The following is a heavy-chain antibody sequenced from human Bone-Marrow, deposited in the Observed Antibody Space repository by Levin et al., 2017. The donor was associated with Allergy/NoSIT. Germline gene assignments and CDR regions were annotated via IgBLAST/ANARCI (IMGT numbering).Heavy chain of an antibody. V-gene: IGHV3-48*03. CDR2: ISNTGTTV. CDR1: GFSLSQYD. D-gene: IGHD2-21*02. CDR3: ARGSFRTASRLGYYYGVDV. J-gene: IGHJ6*02. Sequence: GGSLRLSCVASGFSLSQYDMIWVRQSPGKGLEWLSTISNTGTTVSFADSVKGRFTVSRDNTKKSLFLEMNSLRADDTAIYYCARGSFRTASRLGYYYGVDVWGQGTTVSVSS.